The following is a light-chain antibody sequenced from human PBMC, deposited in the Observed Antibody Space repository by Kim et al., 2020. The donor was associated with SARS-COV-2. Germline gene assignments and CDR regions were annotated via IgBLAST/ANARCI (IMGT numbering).Light chain of an antibody. CDR2: AVN. V-gene: IGLV2-14*01. Sequence: QSVLTQPAAVSGSPGQSITISCSGTRTDVGGYDFVSWYQHHSGKAPKLIIFAVNKRPSGISNRFSGSKSDNTASLTVSGLHAEDEADYYCASYTSRSSWVFGGGTQLTVL. CDR3: ASYTSRSSWV. J-gene: IGLJ3*02. CDR1: RTDVGGYDF.